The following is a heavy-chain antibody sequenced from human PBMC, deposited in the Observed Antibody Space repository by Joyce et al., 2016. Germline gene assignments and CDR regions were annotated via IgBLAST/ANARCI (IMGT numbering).Heavy chain of an antibody. Sequence: RSLTLSCAASGFSFTGFSMVWVRQAPGKGLGWAAGKAPDGNRKFYGEAGTGLFIVSRDNSKNAVNLQMSGLGVEETAVYYCARVTAVTGMGNWFDPWGQGTLVTVSS. CDR3: ARVTAVTGMGNWFDP. D-gene: IGHD2-21*02. CDR1: GFSFTGFS. J-gene: IGHJ5*02. V-gene: IGHV3-30-3*01. CDR2: KAPDGNRK.